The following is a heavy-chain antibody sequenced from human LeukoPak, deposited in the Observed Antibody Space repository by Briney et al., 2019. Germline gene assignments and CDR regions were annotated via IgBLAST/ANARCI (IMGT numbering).Heavy chain of an antibody. D-gene: IGHD2-2*01. CDR3: ARAHVPNL. CDR2: IKTDGSEA. CDR1: GFIFSDYY. Sequence: GGSLRLSCVTSGFIFSDYYMSWVRQAPGKGLEWMANIKTDGSEAFYMDSVKGRFNISRDNSRNSLYLQMNSLSVEDTAVYFCARAHVPNLWGQGTLVTVAS. V-gene: IGHV3-7*01. J-gene: IGHJ5*02.